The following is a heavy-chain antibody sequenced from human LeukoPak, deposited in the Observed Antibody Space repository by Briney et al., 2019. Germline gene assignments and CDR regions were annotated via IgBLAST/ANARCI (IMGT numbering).Heavy chain of an antibody. D-gene: IGHD6-6*01. J-gene: IGHJ4*02. CDR1: GFTFSSYA. V-gene: IGHV3-23*01. CDR3: AKDNMAAARQTFDY. Sequence: PGGSLRLSCAASGFTFSSYAMSWVRQAPGKGLEWVSGISGSGDSTYYADSVKGRFTISRDNSKNTLYLQMNSLRAEDTAVYYCAKDNMAAARQTFDYWGQGTLVTVPS. CDR2: ISGSGDST.